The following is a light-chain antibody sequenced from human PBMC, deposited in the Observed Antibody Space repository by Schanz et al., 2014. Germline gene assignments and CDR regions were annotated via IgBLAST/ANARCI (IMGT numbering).Light chain of an antibody. CDR2: GAS. CDR3: QQYGSSLEAMYT. CDR1: QSVHRNY. V-gene: IGKV3-20*01. J-gene: IGKJ2*01. Sequence: EIVLTQSPGTLSLSPGERATLSCRASQSVHRNYLAWHQQKPGQAPRLLIYGASNRATDIPVRFSGSGSGADFTLTISSLKPEDFEVYYCQQYGSSLEAMYTFGQGTKLEIK.